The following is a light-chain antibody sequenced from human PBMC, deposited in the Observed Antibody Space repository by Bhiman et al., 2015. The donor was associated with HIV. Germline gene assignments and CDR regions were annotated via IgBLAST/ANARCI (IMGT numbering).Light chain of an antibody. CDR2: VNSDGTH. CDR3: QTWGTGIRV. J-gene: IGLJ3*02. Sequence: QLVLTQLPSASASLGASVKLTCTLSSGHDNYAIAWHQQQPEKGPRYLMKVNSDGTHTKGDGIPDRFSGSSSGPERYLIISSLQSDDEADYYCQTWGTGIRVFGGGTKVTVL. CDR1: SGHDNYA. V-gene: IGLV4-69*01.